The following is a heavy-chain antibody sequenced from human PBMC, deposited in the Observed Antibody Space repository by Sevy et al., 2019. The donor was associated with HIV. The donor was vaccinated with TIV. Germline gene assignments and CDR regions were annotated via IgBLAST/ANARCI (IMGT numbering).Heavy chain of an antibody. Sequence: SETLSLTCTVSSGSISSSSYYWGWIRQSPGKGLEWIASIDYIGTTYYNLALKSRVTITGDRSKNEVSLNLRFVTAADAAVDYCARYLRGDHAGGFDFWGQGTPVTVSS. J-gene: IGHJ5*01. V-gene: IGHV4-39*01. CDR2: IDYIGTT. CDR1: SGSISSSSYY. CDR3: ARYLRGDHAGGFDF. D-gene: IGHD4-17*01.